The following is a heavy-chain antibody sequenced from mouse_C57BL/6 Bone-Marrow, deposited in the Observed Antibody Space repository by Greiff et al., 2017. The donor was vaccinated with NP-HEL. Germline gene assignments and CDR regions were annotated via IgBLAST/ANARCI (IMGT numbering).Heavy chain of an antibody. D-gene: IGHD1-1*01. CDR1: GYTFTSYW. V-gene: IGHV1-55*01. CDR2: IYPGSGST. J-gene: IGHJ3*01. CDR3: AKETYYYGSWWFAY. Sequence: QVQLQQPGAELVKPGASVKMSCKASGYTFTSYWITWVKQRPGQGLEWIGDIYPGSGSTNYNEKFKSKATLTVDTSSSTAYMQLSSLTSEDSAVYYCAKETYYYGSWWFAYWGQGTLVTVSA.